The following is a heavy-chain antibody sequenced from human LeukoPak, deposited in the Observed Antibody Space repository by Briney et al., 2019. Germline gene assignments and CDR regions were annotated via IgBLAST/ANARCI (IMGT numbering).Heavy chain of an antibody. CDR1: GGTFSGYA. V-gene: IGHV1-69*13. J-gene: IGHJ4*02. CDR3: ARDRYYYDSSGYFL. Sequence: SVTVSCKASGGTFSGYAISWVRQAPGQGLEWMGGIIPIFGTANYAQKFQGRVTITADESTSTAYMELSSLRSEDTAVYYCARDRYYYDSSGYFLWGQGTLVTVSS. D-gene: IGHD3-22*01. CDR2: IIPIFGTA.